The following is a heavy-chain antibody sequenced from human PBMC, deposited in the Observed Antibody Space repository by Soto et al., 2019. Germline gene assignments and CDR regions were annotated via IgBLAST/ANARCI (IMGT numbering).Heavy chain of an antibody. D-gene: IGHD3-3*01. Sequence: QVQLVESGGGVVQPGRSLRLSCAASGFTFSSYAMHWVRQAPGKGLEWVAVISYDGSNKYYADSVKGRFTISRDNSKNTLYLQMNSLRAEDTAVYYCARENYDFWSGYYSRYNWFDPWGQGTLVTVSS. CDR1: GFTFSSYA. V-gene: IGHV3-30-3*01. CDR2: ISYDGSNK. CDR3: ARENYDFWSGYYSRYNWFDP. J-gene: IGHJ5*02.